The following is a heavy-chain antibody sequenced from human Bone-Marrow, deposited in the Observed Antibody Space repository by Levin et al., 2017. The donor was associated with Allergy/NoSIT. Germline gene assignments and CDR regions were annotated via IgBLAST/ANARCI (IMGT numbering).Heavy chain of an antibody. CDR2: INHSGST. CDR1: GGSFSGYY. Sequence: SETLSLTCAVYGGSFSGYYWSWIRQPPGKGLEWIGEINHSGSTNYNPSLKSRVTISVDTSKNQFSLKLSSVSAADTAVYYCARIVAIAAAGTESIDYWGQGTLVTVSS. D-gene: IGHD6-13*01. J-gene: IGHJ4*02. CDR3: ARIVAIAAAGTESIDY. V-gene: IGHV4-34*01.